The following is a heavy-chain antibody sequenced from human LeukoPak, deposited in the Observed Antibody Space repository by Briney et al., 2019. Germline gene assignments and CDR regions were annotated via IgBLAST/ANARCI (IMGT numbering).Heavy chain of an antibody. V-gene: IGHV3-30-3*01. CDR3: ARQRGVYSSGWYSLLSY. CDR1: GFTFSSYA. J-gene: IGHJ4*02. Sequence: PGGSLRLSCAASGFTFSSYAMHWVRQAPGKGLEWVAVISYDGSNKYYADSVKGRFTTSRDNSKNTLYLQMNSLRAEDTAVYYCARQRGVYSSGWYSLLSYWGQGTLVTVSS. D-gene: IGHD6-19*01. CDR2: ISYDGSNK.